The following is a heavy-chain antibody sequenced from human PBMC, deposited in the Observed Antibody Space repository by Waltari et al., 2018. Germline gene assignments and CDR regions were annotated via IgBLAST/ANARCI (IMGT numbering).Heavy chain of an antibody. V-gene: IGHV3-9*01. D-gene: IGHD3-22*01. J-gene: IGHJ3*02. Sequence: DVQLVESGGGLVQPGRSLRLSCAASGFTFDDFAMHWVRQAPGKGLEWVLGINWNSGSIGYGDSVKGRFTISRDNARNSLYLQMNRLTTEDTAVYYCAKKNDEVFDRNGLVYDAFDMWGQGTMVTVSS. CDR2: INWNSGSI. CDR3: AKKNDEVFDRNGLVYDAFDM. CDR1: GFTFDDFA.